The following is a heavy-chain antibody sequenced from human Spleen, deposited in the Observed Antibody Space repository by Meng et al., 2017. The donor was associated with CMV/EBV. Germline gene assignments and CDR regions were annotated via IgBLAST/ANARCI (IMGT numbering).Heavy chain of an antibody. CDR2: IKKDGSEK. CDR3: ATLGPSGWYAYIDH. D-gene: IGHD6-19*01. CDR1: GFTFRGTW. V-gene: IGHV3-7*01. Sequence: GESLKISCAASASGFTFRGTWMSWVRQAPGKGLEWVANIKKDGSEKYYVDSVKGRFTISRDNSKNSLYLQMNSLRVDDTAVYYCATLGPSGWYAYIDHWGQGTPVTVSS. J-gene: IGHJ4*02.